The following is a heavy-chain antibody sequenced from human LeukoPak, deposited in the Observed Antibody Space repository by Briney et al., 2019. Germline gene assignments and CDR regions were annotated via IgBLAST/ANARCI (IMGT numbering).Heavy chain of an antibody. CDR3: AKDSGGSGWPLLDY. V-gene: IGHV3-23*01. CDR1: GFTFSGYA. CDR2: ISGSGGST. J-gene: IGHJ4*02. Sequence: GGSLRLSCAASGFTFSGYAMSWVRQAPGKGLEWVSLISGSGGSTYSADSVKGRFTISRDNSKNTLYLQMNSLRAEDTAVYYCAKDSGGSGWPLLDYWGQGTLVTVSS. D-gene: IGHD6-19*01.